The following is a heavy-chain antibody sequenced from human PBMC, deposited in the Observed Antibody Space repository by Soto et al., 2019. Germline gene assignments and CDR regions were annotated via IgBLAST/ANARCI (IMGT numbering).Heavy chain of an antibody. CDR1: GGTFISYT. CDR2: IIPILGIA. D-gene: IGHD1-26*01. V-gene: IGHV1-69*02. Sequence: ASVKVSCKASGGTFISYTISWVRQAPGQGLEWMGRIIPILGIANYAQKFQGRVTITADKSTNTAYMELSSLRSEDTAVYDCASETGGATTFDYWGQGTLVTVSS. J-gene: IGHJ4*02. CDR3: ASETGGATTFDY.